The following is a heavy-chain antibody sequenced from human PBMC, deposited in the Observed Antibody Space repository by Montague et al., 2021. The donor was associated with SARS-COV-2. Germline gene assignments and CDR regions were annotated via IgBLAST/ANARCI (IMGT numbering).Heavy chain of an antibody. CDR3: AIQLRFRRTWQVCAYNHYANHV. CDR1: GGSISHYH. D-gene: IGHD2-8*01. CDR2: IYYSGST. Sequence: SETLSLTCTVSGGSISHYHWNWIRQPPGQGLEWIAYIYYSGSTNYNHSLQSRVTISVDTSRNQFSLRLTSVTAADTAVSYCAIQLRFRRTWQVCAYNHYANHVWGQGTTASVSS. J-gene: IGHJ6*02. V-gene: IGHV4-59*08.